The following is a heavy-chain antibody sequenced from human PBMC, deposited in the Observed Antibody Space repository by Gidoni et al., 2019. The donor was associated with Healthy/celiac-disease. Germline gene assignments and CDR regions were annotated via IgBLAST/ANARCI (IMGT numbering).Heavy chain of an antibody. J-gene: IGHJ4*02. CDR1: GYSISSGYY. CDR3: ARHPVRGYYFDY. CDR2: IYHSGST. V-gene: IGHV4-38-2*01. Sequence: QVQLPESGPGLVKPSETLSLPCAVSGYSISSGYYWGWLRPPPGKGLEWIGSIYHSGSTYYTPSLKSRVTISEDTSKKQFPLKLSSVTAADTAVYYCARHPVRGYYFDYWGQGTLVTVSS. D-gene: IGHD3-16*01.